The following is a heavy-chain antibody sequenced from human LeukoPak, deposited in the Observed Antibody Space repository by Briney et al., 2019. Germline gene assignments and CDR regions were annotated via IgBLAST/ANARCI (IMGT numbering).Heavy chain of an antibody. V-gene: IGHV3-48*02. D-gene: IGHD5-12*01. CDR3: ARGGYSAYLFDY. J-gene: IGHJ4*02. CDR2: ISSGGSKV. Sequence: GGSLRLSCAASGFTFSDYSMDWVRQSPGKGLEWVSYISSGGSKVYYSDSVKGRFTISRDNAKNSLSLQMNSQRDEDTAVYYCARGGYSAYLFDYWGQGTLVTVSS. CDR1: GFTFSDYS.